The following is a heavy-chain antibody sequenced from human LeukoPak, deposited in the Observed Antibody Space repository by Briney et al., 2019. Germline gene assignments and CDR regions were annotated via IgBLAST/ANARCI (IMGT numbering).Heavy chain of an antibody. CDR3: ARDDALVATGSFDY. D-gene: IGHD5-12*01. Sequence: ASVKVSCKASGYTLSTYGINWVRQAPGQGLEWMGLISAYNGNTNYAQKLQGRVTMTTDTSTSTAYMELRSLRSDDTAVYYCARDDALVATGSFDYWGQGTLVTVSS. V-gene: IGHV1-18*01. CDR1: GYTLSTYG. J-gene: IGHJ4*02. CDR2: ISAYNGNT.